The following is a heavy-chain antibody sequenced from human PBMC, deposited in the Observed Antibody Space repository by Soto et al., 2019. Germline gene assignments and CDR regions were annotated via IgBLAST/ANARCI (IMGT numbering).Heavy chain of an antibody. Sequence: EVQLVESGGGLVKPGGSLRLSCAASGFNFNSYTINWVRQAPGKRLEWLSSISSSGYIFSTDSVRGRFTISRDNAKNSVYLQINRLRAEDTAVYFCARDCSGGSCYTGMDVWGQGTTVTVSS. D-gene: IGHD2-15*01. CDR3: ARDCSGGSCYTGMDV. V-gene: IGHV3-21*01. CDR1: GFNFNSYT. J-gene: IGHJ6*02. CDR2: ISSSGYI.